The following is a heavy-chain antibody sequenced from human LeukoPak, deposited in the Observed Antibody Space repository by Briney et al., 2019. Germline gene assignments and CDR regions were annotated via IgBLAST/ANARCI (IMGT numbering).Heavy chain of an antibody. CDR2: TSYSGGT. J-gene: IGHJ3*02. D-gene: IGHD3-22*01. CDR1: DGSIINNNHY. CDR3: AREVEYYDSSGYRPHAFDI. V-gene: IGHV4-39*02. Sequence: SETLSLTCTVSDGSIINNNHYWGWTRQPPGKGLEWIGSTSYSGGTAYNPSLRSRVTISVDTSKNQFSLKVNSVTAADTAVYYCAREVEYYDSSGYRPHAFDIWGQGTLVTVSS.